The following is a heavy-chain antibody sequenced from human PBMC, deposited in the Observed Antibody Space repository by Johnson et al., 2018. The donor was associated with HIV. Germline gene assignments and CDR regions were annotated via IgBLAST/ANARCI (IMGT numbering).Heavy chain of an antibody. D-gene: IGHD3-16*01. Sequence: QMHLVESGGGVVQPGRSLRLSCAASGFTFSSYAMHWVRQAPGKGLEWVAVISYDGSNKYYADSVKGRLTISRDNAKNALYVQMNSLRSEDTAVYYCARDRLMTATLFPDAFDIWGQGTMVTVSS. CDR3: ARDRLMTATLFPDAFDI. CDR2: ISYDGSNK. V-gene: IGHV3-30*04. CDR1: GFTFSSYA. J-gene: IGHJ3*02.